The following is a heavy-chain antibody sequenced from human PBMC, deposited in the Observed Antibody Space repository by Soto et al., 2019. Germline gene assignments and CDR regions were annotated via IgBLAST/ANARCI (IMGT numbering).Heavy chain of an antibody. D-gene: IGHD3-22*01. CDR2: IYPSNSET. CDR3: ARQADHYDTYSCGY. CDR1: GYTFTSYW. Sequence: GESLKISCKASGYTFTSYWIGWVRQMPGKGLEWMGIIYPSNSETRFSPSFQGQVTLSADKTIFNAYLQWSSLKASDTAIYYCARQADHYDTYSCGYWGQGSLVTVSS. J-gene: IGHJ1*01. V-gene: IGHV5-51*01.